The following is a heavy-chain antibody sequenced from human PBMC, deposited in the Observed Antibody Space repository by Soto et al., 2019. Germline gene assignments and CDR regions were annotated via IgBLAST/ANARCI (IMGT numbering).Heavy chain of an antibody. D-gene: IGHD2-15*01. J-gene: IGHJ5*02. Sequence: PGESLKISCKGSGYNFNTYWIAWVRQMPGKGLEWMGIIYPGDSDTKYSPSFQDQVTISVDKSISTAYLQWNSLKASDTAMYFCARQGFCSGSPCYPYNWLDPCGQGTLVTVSS. CDR2: IYPGDSDT. V-gene: IGHV5-51*01. CDR3: ARQGFCSGSPCYPYNWLDP. CDR1: GYNFNTYW.